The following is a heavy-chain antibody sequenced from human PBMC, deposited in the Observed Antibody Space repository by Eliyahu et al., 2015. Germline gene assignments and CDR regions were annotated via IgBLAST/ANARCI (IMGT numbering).Heavy chain of an antibody. D-gene: IGHD1-26*01. CDR1: GFSLTTSGVA. Sequence: QITLKESGPTLVKPTQTLTLTCTFSGFSLTTSGVAVGWVRQPPGKALEWLALIYGDDDKRYSPSLTSRLTLTKDTSKSQVVLTMTNMDPVDTDTYYCAHSLGWNSGSYFDYWGQGALVTVSS. CDR2: IYGDDDK. V-gene: IGHV2-5*02. J-gene: IGHJ4*02. CDR3: AHSLGWNSGSYFDY.